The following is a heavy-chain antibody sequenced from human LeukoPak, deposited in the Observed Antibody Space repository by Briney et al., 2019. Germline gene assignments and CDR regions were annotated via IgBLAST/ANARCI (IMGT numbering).Heavy chain of an antibody. CDR2: IYYTGST. CDR3: ARGPVGGTTYNDGDAFDI. Sequence: SETLSLTCTVSGGSITGFYWSWIRQPPGKGLEWIGYIYYTGSTNYKPSLKSRLTISLDTSKNQFSLNLSSVTAADTAVYYCARGPVGGTTYNDGDAFDIWGQGTMVTVSS. J-gene: IGHJ3*02. V-gene: IGHV4-59*01. CDR1: GGSITGFY. D-gene: IGHD1-7*01.